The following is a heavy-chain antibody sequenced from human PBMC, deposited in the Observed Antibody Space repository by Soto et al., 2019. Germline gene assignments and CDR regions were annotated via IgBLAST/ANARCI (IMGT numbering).Heavy chain of an antibody. J-gene: IGHJ4*02. Sequence: GASVKVSCKASGGTFSSYAISWVRQAPGQGLEWMGEIIPIYGTANYAQKFQGRVTMTTDESTSTAYMELSSLRSDDTAVYYCARENWGPDYWGQGTLVTVSS. CDR1: GGTFSSYA. CDR3: ARENWGPDY. V-gene: IGHV1-69*05. CDR2: IIPIYGTA. D-gene: IGHD7-27*01.